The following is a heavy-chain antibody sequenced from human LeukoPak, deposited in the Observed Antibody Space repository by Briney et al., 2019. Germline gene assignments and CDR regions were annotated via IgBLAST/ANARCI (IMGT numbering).Heavy chain of an antibody. V-gene: IGHV3-48*03. CDR2: ISSSGSTI. CDR1: GFTFSSYE. J-gene: IGHJ4*02. D-gene: IGHD6-19*01. Sequence: GGSLRLSCAASGFTFSSYEMNWVRQAPGKGLEWVSCISSSGSTIYYADSVKGRFTISRDNAKNSLYLQMNSLRAEDTAVYYCARDRSGWYYFDYRGQGTLVTVSS. CDR3: ARDRSGWYYFDY.